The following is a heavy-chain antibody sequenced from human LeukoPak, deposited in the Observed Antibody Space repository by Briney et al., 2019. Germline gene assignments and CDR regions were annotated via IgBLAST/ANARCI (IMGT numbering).Heavy chain of an antibody. CDR2: ISYGGGTT. CDR1: GFTFRNYG. V-gene: IGHV3-30*18. Sequence: GGSLRLSCAASGFTFRNYGMQWVRQAPGEGPEWVAVISYGGGTTYYTDSVKGRFTISRDNSKNTLYLQMNSLRAEDTAVYYCAKQAAIRFLEWLPRGTQYYYYYGMDVWGQGTTVTVSS. CDR3: AKQAAIRFLEWLPRGTQYYYYYGMDV. D-gene: IGHD3-3*01. J-gene: IGHJ6*02.